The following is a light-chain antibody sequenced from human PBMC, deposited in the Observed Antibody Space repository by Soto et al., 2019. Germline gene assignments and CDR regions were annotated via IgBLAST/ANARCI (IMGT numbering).Light chain of an antibody. J-gene: IGKJ5*01. CDR3: TKRSTWPLT. Sequence: EIVLTQSPATLSLSPGERATLSCRASQSVSSYLAWYQQKPGQAPRLLIYDASNRATGIPARFSGSGSGTDFPPPISSLDPKDFAVYYCTKRSTWPLTSGQGTRLEIK. V-gene: IGKV3-11*01. CDR2: DAS. CDR1: QSVSSY.